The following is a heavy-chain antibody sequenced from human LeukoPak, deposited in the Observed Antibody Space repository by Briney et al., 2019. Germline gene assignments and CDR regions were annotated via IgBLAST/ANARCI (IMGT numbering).Heavy chain of an antibody. CDR1: GGSISSYY. D-gene: IGHD3-3*01. CDR2: IYYSGST. Sequence: SETLSLTCTVSGGSISSYYWSWIRQPPGKGLEWIGYIYYSGSTNYNPSLKSRVTISVDTSKNQFSLKLSSVTAADTAVYYCARPHYDFWSGYPTYYFDYWGQGTLVTVSS. J-gene: IGHJ4*02. V-gene: IGHV4-59*12. CDR3: ARPHYDFWSGYPTYYFDY.